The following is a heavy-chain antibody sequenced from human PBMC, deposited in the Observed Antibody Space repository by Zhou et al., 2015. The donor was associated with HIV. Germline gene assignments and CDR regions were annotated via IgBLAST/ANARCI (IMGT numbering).Heavy chain of an antibody. V-gene: IGHV1-3*05. CDR3: ATYDFWSGPYYYGMDV. J-gene: IGHJ6*02. D-gene: IGHD3-3*01. Sequence: QVQLVQSGAEEKKPGASVKVSCKASGYTFTSYAMHWVRQAPGQRLEWMGWINAGNGNTKYSQKFQGRVTITRDTSASTAYMELSSLRSEDTAVYYCATYDFWSGPYYYGMDVWGQGTTVTVSS. CDR2: INAGNGNT. CDR1: GYTFTSYA.